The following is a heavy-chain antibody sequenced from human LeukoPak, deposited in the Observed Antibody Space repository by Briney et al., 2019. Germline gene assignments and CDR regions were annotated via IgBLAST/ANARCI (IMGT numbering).Heavy chain of an antibody. CDR2: IYHSGST. CDR3: ARDPVLLWFGESETGDAFDI. V-gene: IGHV4-39*07. J-gene: IGHJ3*02. CDR1: GGSISSRPYY. Sequence: SETLSLTCTVSGGSISSRPYYWGWIRQPPGKGLEWIGSIYHSGSTYYNPSLKSRVTISVDTSKNHFSLKLSSVTAADTAVYYCARDPVLLWFGESETGDAFDIWGQGTMVSVSS. D-gene: IGHD3-10*01.